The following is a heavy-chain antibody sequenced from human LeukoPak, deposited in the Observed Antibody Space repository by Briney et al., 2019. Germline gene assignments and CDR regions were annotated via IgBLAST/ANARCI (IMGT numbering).Heavy chain of an antibody. J-gene: IGHJ4*02. CDR2: FDPEDGET. Sequence: ASVKVSCKVSGYTLTELSMHWVRQAPGKGLEWMGGFDPEDGETIYAQKFQGRVTMTEDTSIDTAYMELSSLRSEDTAVYYCATFSGLDYYGSGSYSGYWGQGTLVTVSS. CDR1: GYTLTELS. V-gene: IGHV1-24*01. CDR3: ATFSGLDYYGSGSYSGY. D-gene: IGHD3-10*01.